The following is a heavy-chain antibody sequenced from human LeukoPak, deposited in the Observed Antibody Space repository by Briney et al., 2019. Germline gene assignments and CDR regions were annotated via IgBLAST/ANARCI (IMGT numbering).Heavy chain of an antibody. D-gene: IGHD6-13*01. Sequence: GGSLRLSCAASGFTFDDYGMSWVRQAPGKGLEWVSGINWNGGSTGYADSVKGRFTISRDNAKNSLYLQMNSLRAEDTALYYCAREGIAAAGTFLFPISIGYYYYMDVWGKGTTVTVSS. CDR2: INWNGGST. CDR1: GFTFDDYG. V-gene: IGHV3-20*04. CDR3: AREGIAAAGTFLFPISIGYYYYMDV. J-gene: IGHJ6*03.